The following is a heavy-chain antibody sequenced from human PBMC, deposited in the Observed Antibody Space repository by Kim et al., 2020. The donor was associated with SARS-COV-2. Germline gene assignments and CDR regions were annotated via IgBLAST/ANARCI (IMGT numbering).Heavy chain of an antibody. CDR2: HSGVA. Sequence: HSGVANYNPSLKSRVTISVDTSKNQFSLQLTSVTAADTATYYCARLRSSNYWGQGTLVTVSS. J-gene: IGHJ4*02. CDR3: ARLRSSNY. V-gene: IGHV4-34*01.